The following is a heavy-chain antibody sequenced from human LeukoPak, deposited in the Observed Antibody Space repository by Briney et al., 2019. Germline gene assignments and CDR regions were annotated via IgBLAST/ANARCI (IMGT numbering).Heavy chain of an antibody. CDR3: ARGGYSWNDWGSDYPYYFDY. D-gene: IGHD3-10*01. CDR1: GGTFSGYY. Sequence: SGTLCLTCAVYGGTFSGYYLSWIRQPPGKGLEWIGEIKHSGSTNYNPSLKSRDNISVDTSKNRFSMKMSYVDDADTAVYYCARGGYSWNDWGSDYPYYFDYWGQGTLVTVSS. CDR2: IKHSGST. V-gene: IGHV4-34*01. J-gene: IGHJ4*02.